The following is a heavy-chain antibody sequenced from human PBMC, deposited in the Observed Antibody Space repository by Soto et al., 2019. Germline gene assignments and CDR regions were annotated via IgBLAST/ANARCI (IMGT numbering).Heavy chain of an antibody. D-gene: IGHD1-7*01. CDR1: GYSFTSYW. J-gene: IGHJ5*02. V-gene: IGHV5-10-1*01. CDR2: IDPSDSYT. CDR3: ARPQGGTDWLDP. Sequence: PGESLKISCKASGYSFTSYWIIWVRQMPGRGLEWMGRIDPSDSYTDYNPAFRGHIIISTDRSTNTVYLHLTTLNASDSGMYYCARPQGGTDWLDPWGQGTLVTVSS.